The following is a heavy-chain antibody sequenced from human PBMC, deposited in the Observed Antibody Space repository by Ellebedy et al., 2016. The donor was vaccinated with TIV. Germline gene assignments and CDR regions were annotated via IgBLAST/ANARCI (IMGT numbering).Heavy chain of an antibody. V-gene: IGHV3-11*01. Sequence: GESLKISXAASGFTFSDYYMSWIRQAPGKGLEWVSYISSSGSTIYYADSVKGRFTISRDNAKNSLYLQINSLRAEDTAVYYCASPYPDAFDIWGQGTMVTVSS. J-gene: IGHJ3*02. CDR2: ISSSGSTI. CDR3: ASPYPDAFDI. CDR1: GFTFSDYY.